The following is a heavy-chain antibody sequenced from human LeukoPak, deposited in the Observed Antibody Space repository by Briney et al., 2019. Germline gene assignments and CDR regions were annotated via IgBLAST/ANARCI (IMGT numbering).Heavy chain of an antibody. CDR1: GFTFDDYA. V-gene: IGHV3-9*01. J-gene: IGHJ4*02. D-gene: IGHD3-9*01. CDR3: AKGYDILTGIAED. CDR2: ISWNSGSI. Sequence: GGSLRLSCAASGFTFDDYAMHWVRQAPGKGLEWVSGISWNSGSIGYADSVKGRFTISRDNAKNSLYLQMNSLRAEDTALYYCAKGYDILTGIAEDWGQGTLVTVSS.